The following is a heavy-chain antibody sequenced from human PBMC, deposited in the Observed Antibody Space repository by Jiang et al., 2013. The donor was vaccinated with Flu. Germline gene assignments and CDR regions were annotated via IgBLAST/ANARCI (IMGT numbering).Heavy chain of an antibody. CDR3: AGFCSGGGCPDH. CDR2: SYYSGST. V-gene: IGHV4-59*13. CDR1: GVSINSYY. Sequence: VQLVESGPGLVKPSETLSLTCTVSGVSINSYYWTWIRQPPGKGLEWIGFSYYSGSTRYNPSLKSRVTISIDTSKNQVSLKLSSVTAADTAVYYCAGFCSGGGCPDHWGQGTLVTVSS. D-gene: IGHD2-15*01. J-gene: IGHJ4*02.